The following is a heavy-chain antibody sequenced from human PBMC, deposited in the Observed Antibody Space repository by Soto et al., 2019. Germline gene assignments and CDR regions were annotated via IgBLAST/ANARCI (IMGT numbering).Heavy chain of an antibody. D-gene: IGHD3-3*01. CDR2: ISGYNGNI. Sequence: QVQLVQSGAEVKKPGASVKVSCKASGYTFSSYGIIWVRQAPEQGLEWMGRISGYNGNINYAQKFQGRVIMTTDTSTSTAYLELRSLRSDDTAVYYCARITILGLPWDSWGQGTLVTVSS. J-gene: IGHJ4*02. V-gene: IGHV1-18*04. CDR3: ARITILGLPWDS. CDR1: GYTFSSYG.